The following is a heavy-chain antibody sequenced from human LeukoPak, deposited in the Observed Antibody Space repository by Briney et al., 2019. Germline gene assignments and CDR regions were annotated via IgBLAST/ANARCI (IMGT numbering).Heavy chain of an antibody. CDR3: ARETSQKGAHYMDV. CDR1: GGSISSSIHY. V-gene: IGHV4-39*07. Sequence: TSETLSLTCTVSGGSISSSIHYWGWIRQPPGKELEWIGSIYYSGSTYYNPSLKSRVTISIDRSKNQFSLKLSSVTAADTAVYYCARETSQKGAHYMDVWGKGTTVTISS. D-gene: IGHD3-16*01. CDR2: IYYSGST. J-gene: IGHJ6*03.